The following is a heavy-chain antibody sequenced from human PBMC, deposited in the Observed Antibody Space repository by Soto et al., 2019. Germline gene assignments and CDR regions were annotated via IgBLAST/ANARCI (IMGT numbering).Heavy chain of an antibody. CDR1: GFTFSSYG. J-gene: IGHJ4*02. Sequence: PGGSLRLSCAASGFTFSSYGMHWVRQAPGKGLEWVSAIRDSGGSTYYADSVKGRFTISRDNSKNTLYLQMNSLRAEDTAVYYCAKDLEYGPIWGQGTLVTVSS. V-gene: IGHV3-23*01. D-gene: IGHD3-3*01. CDR3: AKDLEYGPI. CDR2: IRDSGGST.